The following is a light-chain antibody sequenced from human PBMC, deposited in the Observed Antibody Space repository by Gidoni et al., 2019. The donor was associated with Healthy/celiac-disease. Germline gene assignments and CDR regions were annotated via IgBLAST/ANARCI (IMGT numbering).Light chain of an antibody. V-gene: IGKV4-1*01. J-gene: IGKJ1*01. CDR2: WAS. CDR1: QSVLSSSNNKNY. CDR3: QQYYSTPWT. Sequence: DIVMTQSPDPLAVSLGERATINCKSSQSVLSSSNNKNYLAWYQQKPGQPPKLLLYWASTRESGFPDRFSGSGSGTDFTLTISSLQAEDVAVYYCQQYYSTPWTFXQXTKVEIK.